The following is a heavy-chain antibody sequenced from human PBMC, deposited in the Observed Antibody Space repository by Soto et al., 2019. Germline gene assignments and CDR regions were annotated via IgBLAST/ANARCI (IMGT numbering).Heavy chain of an antibody. CDR2: IIPIFGTA. CDR1: GGTFSSYA. J-gene: IGHJ6*02. V-gene: IGHV1-69*13. D-gene: IGHD1-7*01. Sequence: ASVKVSCKXSGGTFSSYASSCARQAPGHGLEWMGGIIPIFGTANYAQKFQGRVTITADESTSTAYMELSSLRSEDTAVYYCARGMTGNTVYCFYGMDVWGQGTTVTVSS. CDR3: ARGMTGNTVYCFYGMDV.